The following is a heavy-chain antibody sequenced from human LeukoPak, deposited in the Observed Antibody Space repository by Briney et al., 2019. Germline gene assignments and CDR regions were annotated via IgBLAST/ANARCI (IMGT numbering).Heavy chain of an antibody. Sequence: GGSLRLSCAASGFAFSSSWMSWVRQAPGKGLEWVANIKQDGSETYYVDSLKGRFTVSRDNAKNSVYLQMNNLRAEDTAVYFCARRAPGYCITTSCPDTYYYYYYMDVWGKGTTVTVSS. CDR3: ARRAPGYCITTSCPDTYYYYYYMDV. J-gene: IGHJ6*03. D-gene: IGHD2-2*01. CDR2: IKQDGSET. CDR1: GFAFSSSW. V-gene: IGHV3-7*01.